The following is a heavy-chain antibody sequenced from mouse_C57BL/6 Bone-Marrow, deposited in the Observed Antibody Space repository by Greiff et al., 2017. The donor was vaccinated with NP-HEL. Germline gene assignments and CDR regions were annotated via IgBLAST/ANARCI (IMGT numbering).Heavy chain of an antibody. J-gene: IGHJ3*01. CDR2: ISNLAYSI. CDR1: GFTFSDYG. Sequence: EVKLVESGGGLVQPGGSLTLSCAASGFTFSDYGMAWVRQAPRKGPEWVAFISNLAYSIYYADTVTGRFTISRENAKNTLYLEMSSLRSEDTAMYYCTKRGYYGSSFAYWGQGTLVTVSA. V-gene: IGHV5-15*01. CDR3: TKRGYYGSSFAY. D-gene: IGHD1-1*01.